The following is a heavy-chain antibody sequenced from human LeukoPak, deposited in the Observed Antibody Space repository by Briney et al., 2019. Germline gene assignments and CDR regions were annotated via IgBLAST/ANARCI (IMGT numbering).Heavy chain of an antibody. CDR2: ISSSSSYI. CDR1: GFTFSSYA. Sequence: GGSLRLSCVASGFTFSSYAINWVRQAPGKGLEWVSSISSSSSYIYYADSVKGRFTISRDNAKNSLYLQMNSLRAEDTAVYYCASCTVIDNYNWFDPWGQGTLVTVSS. J-gene: IGHJ5*02. CDR3: ASCTVIDNYNWFDP. D-gene: IGHD3-22*01. V-gene: IGHV3-21*01.